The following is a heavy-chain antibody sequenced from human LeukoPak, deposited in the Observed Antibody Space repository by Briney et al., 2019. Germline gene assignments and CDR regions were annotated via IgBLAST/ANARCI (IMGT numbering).Heavy chain of an antibody. CDR2: ISSSSSYI. Sequence: PGGSLRLSCAASGFTFSSYGMNWVRQAPGKGLEWVSSISSSSSYIYYADSVKGRFTISRDNAKNSLYLQMNSLRAEDTAVYYCARVIEGATVGWFDPWGQGTLVTVSS. V-gene: IGHV3-21*01. D-gene: IGHD1-26*01. J-gene: IGHJ5*02. CDR3: ARVIEGATVGWFDP. CDR1: GFTFSSYG.